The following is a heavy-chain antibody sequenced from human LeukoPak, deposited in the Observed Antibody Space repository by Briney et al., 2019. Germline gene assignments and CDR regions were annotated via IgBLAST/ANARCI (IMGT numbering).Heavy chain of an antibody. CDR1: GYTFTSYD. D-gene: IGHD1-1*01. CDR3: ASGETGSTYGIDY. V-gene: IGHV1-8*01. J-gene: IGHJ4*02. CDR2: MNANSGNT. Sequence: ASVKVSCKASGYTFTSYDINWVRQAAGQGLEWMGWMNANSGNTGYAQKFQGRVTMTRNTSISTAYMELSRLRSEDTAVYYCASGETGSTYGIDYWGQGTMVTVSS.